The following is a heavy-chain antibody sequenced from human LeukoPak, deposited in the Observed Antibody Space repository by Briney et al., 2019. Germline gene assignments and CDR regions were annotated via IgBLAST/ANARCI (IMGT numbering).Heavy chain of an antibody. CDR3: AKGPRDGSITIWFDS. CDR2: ISGIGGRT. V-gene: IGHV3-23*01. J-gene: IGHJ5*01. Sequence: GGSLRLSCAVSGFTFSNYVMIWVRQAPGKGLEWVSGISGIGGRTYYADSVKGRFSISRDNSKNTVYLQMNSLRAEDTAVYYCAKGPRDGSITIWFDSWGQGTLVTVSS. D-gene: IGHD2-15*01. CDR1: GFTFSNYV.